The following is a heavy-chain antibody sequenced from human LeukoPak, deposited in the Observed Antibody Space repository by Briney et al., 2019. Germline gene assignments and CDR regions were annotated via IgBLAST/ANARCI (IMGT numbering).Heavy chain of an antibody. Sequence: GRSLRLSCAASGFTFSSYAMHWVRQAPGKGLEWVGFIRSKIYGGTPEYAASVKGRFTISRDDSKGIAYLQMNSLKTEDTGVYYCTRDQTPYYWGQGTLVTVSS. J-gene: IGHJ4*02. CDR1: GFTFSSYA. V-gene: IGHV3-49*04. CDR3: TRDQTPYY. CDR2: IRSKIYGGTP.